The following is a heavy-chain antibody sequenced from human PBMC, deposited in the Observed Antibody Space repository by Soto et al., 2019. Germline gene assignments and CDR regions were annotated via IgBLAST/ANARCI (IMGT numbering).Heavy chain of an antibody. V-gene: IGHV3-30*18. CDR1: GFTFSSCG. Sequence: QVQLVESGGGVVQPGRSLRLSCAASGFTFSSCGMHWVRQAPGKGLEWVAGISDDGSNKYYADSVKGRFTISRDNSKNTLYLQMNSLRAEDTAVYYCAKASRPFWSGYWVGWFDPWGQGTLVTVSS. J-gene: IGHJ5*02. CDR2: ISDDGSNK. CDR3: AKASRPFWSGYWVGWFDP. D-gene: IGHD3-3*01.